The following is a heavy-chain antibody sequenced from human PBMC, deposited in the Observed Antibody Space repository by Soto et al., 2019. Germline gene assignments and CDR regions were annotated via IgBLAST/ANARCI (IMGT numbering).Heavy chain of an antibody. Sequence: EPLSLTCTVSGGSISSHYWSWVRQAPGKGLEWIGHIYYRGSTSYNPSLRSRSTISVDTSNNQFSLKLNSVTTADTAVYYCARDGREASGMDVWGQGTKVTVSS. D-gene: IGHD1-26*01. J-gene: IGHJ6*02. V-gene: IGHV4-59*11. CDR2: IYYRGST. CDR3: ARDGREASGMDV. CDR1: GGSISSHY.